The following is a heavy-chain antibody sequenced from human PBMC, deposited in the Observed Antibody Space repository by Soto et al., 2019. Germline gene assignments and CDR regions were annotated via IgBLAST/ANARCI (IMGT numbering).Heavy chain of an antibody. CDR1: GVSSRTDA. D-gene: IGHD6-6*01. V-gene: IGHV3-23*01. CDR3: AKVRRVYSSSSRGPIDY. Sequence: EVQLLESGGGLVQPGGSLRLSCAASGVSSRTDAMSWVRQAPGKGLEWVAAIGGSGSSRYHVDSVEGRFTLSRDYFNHSLYLQMNSLRAVDTAVYYCAKVRRVYSSSSRGPIDYWGQGTLVTVSS. CDR2: IGGSGSSR. J-gene: IGHJ4*02.